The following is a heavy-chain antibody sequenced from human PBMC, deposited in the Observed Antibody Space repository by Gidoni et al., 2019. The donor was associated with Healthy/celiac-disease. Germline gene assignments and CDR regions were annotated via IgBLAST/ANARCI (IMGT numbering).Heavy chain of an antibody. D-gene: IGHD5-18*01. Sequence: QVQLQQWGAGLLKPSETLSLTCAVYGGSFSGYYWRWIRQPPGKGLEWIGEINHSGSTNYNPSLKSRVTMSVDTSKNQFSLKLSSVTAADTAVYYCARGTSSPIHQDYYYYYYMDVWGKGTTVTVSS. CDR3: ARGTSSPIHQDYYYYYYMDV. CDR1: GGSFSGYY. V-gene: IGHV4-34*01. CDR2: INHSGST. J-gene: IGHJ6*03.